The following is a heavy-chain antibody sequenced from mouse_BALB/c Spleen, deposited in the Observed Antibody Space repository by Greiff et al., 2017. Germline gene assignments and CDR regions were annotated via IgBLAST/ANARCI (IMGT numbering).Heavy chain of an antibody. V-gene: IGHV14-3*02. D-gene: IGHD2-10*02. Sequence: DVKLVESGAELVKPGASVKLSCTASGFNIKDTYLHWVKQRPEQGLEWIGRIDPANGNTKYDPKFQGKATITADTTSNTAYLQLSSLTSEDTAVYYCARQYGNLDYWGQGTTLTVSS. CDR1: GFNIKDTY. CDR3: ARQYGNLDY. CDR2: IDPANGNT. J-gene: IGHJ2*01.